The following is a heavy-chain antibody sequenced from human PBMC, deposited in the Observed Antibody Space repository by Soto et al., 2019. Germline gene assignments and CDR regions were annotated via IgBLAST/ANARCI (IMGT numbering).Heavy chain of an antibody. J-gene: IGHJ4*02. CDR1: GGSITTSVF. Sequence: SETLSLTCDVSGGSITTSVFWTWVRQFPGRGLEWIGEIAHDGHTNYHPSLSGRVTMSVDLSNSQFSLNVASVNAADTAVYFCAGGSDYDYWGQGTLVTVYS. V-gene: IGHV4-4*02. D-gene: IGHD1-26*01. CDR3: AGGSDYDY. CDR2: IAHDGHT.